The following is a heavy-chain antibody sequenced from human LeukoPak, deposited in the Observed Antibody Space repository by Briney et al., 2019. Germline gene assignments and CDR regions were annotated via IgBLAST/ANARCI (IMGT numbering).Heavy chain of an antibody. CDR1: GFTVSSKY. Sequence: PGGSLRLSCAASGFTVSSKYMSWVRQAPGKGLEWVSVIYSGGDTYYADSVKGRFTTSRDNSKNTLYLQMNSLRVEDTAVYYCARGDGFMIRDWGQGTLVTVSS. CDR3: ARGDGFMIRD. V-gene: IGHV3-66*01. D-gene: IGHD3-10*01. CDR2: IYSGGDT. J-gene: IGHJ4*02.